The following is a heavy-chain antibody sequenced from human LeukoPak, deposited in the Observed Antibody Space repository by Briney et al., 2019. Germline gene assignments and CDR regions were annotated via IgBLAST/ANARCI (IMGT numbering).Heavy chain of an antibody. CDR3: AKGVRITMVRGAFDI. V-gene: IGHV3-9*01. J-gene: IGHJ3*02. D-gene: IGHD3-10*01. Sequence: GGSLRLFCAASGFTFYDYAMHWVRQAPGKGLEWVSGISWNSGSIGYADSVKGRFTISRDNAKNSLYLQMNSLRAEDTALYYCAKGVRITMVRGAFDIWGQGTMVTVSS. CDR2: ISWNSGSI. CDR1: GFTFYDYA.